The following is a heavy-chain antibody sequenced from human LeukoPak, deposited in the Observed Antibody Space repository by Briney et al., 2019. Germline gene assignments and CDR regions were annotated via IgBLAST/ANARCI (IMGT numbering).Heavy chain of an antibody. CDR2: IQPDGSEK. CDR1: GFTFGSYW. J-gene: IGHJ4*02. D-gene: IGHD2-21*01. Sequence: PGGSLRLSCAASGFTFGSYWMSWVRQAPGEGLEWVANIQPDGSEKYHVDSLRGRFTISRDNRKNSLYLQMNSLGAEDTAVYYCARRVAVIAIGYHFDYWGQGTLVTVSS. CDR3: ARRVAVIAIGYHFDY. V-gene: IGHV3-7*01.